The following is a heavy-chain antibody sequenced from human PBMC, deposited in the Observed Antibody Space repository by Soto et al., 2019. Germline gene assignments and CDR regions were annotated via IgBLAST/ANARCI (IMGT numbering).Heavy chain of an antibody. D-gene: IGHD1-1*01. CDR2: INAGNGNT. Sequence: ASVKVSCKASGYTFTSYAMHWVRQAPGQRLEWMGWINAGNGNTKYSQKFQGRVTITRDTSTNTAYMEVRSLRFDDTAVYYCARASRTIPTTGSLAFWCQGPLVTVSS. CDR1: GYTFTSYA. J-gene: IGHJ4*02. CDR3: ARASRTIPTTGSLAF. V-gene: IGHV1-3*01.